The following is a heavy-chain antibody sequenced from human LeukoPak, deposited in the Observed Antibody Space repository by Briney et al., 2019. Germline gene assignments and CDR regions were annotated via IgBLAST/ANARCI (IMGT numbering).Heavy chain of an antibody. Sequence: PGGSLRLSCAASGFTFSSYAMHWVRQAPGKGLEWVAVISYDGSNKYYADSVKGRFTISRDNSKNTLYLQMNSLRAEDTAVYYCARLTTHKTEFDYWGQGTLVTVSS. V-gene: IGHV3-30*04. CDR1: GFTFSSYA. D-gene: IGHD4-11*01. CDR2: ISYDGSNK. J-gene: IGHJ4*02. CDR3: ARLTTHKTEFDY.